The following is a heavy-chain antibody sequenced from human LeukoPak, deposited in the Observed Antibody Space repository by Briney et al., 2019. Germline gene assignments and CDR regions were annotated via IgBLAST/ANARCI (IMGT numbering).Heavy chain of an antibody. J-gene: IGHJ4*02. CDR1: GFTFDDYG. D-gene: IGHD6-19*01. Sequence: GGSLRLSCAASGFTFDDYGMSWVRQATGEGLEWVSGINWNGGSTGYADSVKGRFTISRDNAKNSLYLQMNSLRAEDTALYYCASANTCSSGLDYWGQGTLVTVSS. CDR3: ASANTCSSGLDY. V-gene: IGHV3-20*04. CDR2: INWNGGST.